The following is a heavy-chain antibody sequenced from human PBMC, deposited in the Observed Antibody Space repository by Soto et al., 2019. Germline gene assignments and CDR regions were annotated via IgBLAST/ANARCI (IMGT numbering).Heavy chain of an antibody. CDR1: GCSFINYW. Sequence: EALKISLKGYGCSFINYWIVWVLQMPGKGLESRVLMYPGDSESKYISSFQGQVTISADKSISTSYLPGINLKHSENAMYYSARGASPNSWGQGTQVTVSS. CDR3: ARGASPNS. CDR2: MYPGDSES. V-gene: IGHV5-51*01. J-gene: IGHJ4*02.